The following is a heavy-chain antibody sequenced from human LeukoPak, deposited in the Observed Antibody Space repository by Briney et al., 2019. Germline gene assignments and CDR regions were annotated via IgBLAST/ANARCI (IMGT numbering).Heavy chain of an antibody. CDR3: ARDKYGDYDSSGLAENWFDP. CDR2: INPNSGGT. J-gene: IGHJ5*02. Sequence: ASVKVSCKASGYTFTGYYMHWVRQAPGQGLEWMGWINPNSGGTNFAQKFQGRVTMTRDTSISTAYMELSRLRSDDTAVYYCARDKYGDYDSSGLAENWFDPWGQGTLVTVSS. V-gene: IGHV1-2*02. CDR1: GYTFTGYY. D-gene: IGHD3-22*01.